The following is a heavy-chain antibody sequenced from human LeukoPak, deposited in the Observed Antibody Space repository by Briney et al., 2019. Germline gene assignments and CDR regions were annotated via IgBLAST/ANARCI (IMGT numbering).Heavy chain of an antibody. CDR2: INPNSGGT. CDR3: ARDLTGTTGYYYYYGMDV. J-gene: IGHJ6*02. Sequence: GASVKVSCKASGYTFTGYYMHWVRQAPGQGLEWMGWINPNSGGTNYAQKFQGWVTMTRDTSISTAYMELSRLRSDDTAVYYCARDLTGTTGYYYYYGMDVWGQGTTVTVSS. V-gene: IGHV1-2*04. D-gene: IGHD1-7*01. CDR1: GYTFTGYY.